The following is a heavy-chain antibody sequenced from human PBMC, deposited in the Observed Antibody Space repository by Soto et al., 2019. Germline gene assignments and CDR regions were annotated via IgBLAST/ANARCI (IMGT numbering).Heavy chain of an antibody. CDR2: IWYDGSNK. V-gene: IGHV3-33*01. J-gene: IGHJ6*03. Sequence: GGSLRLSCAASGFTFSSYGMHWVRQAPGKGLEWVAVIWYDGSNKYYADSVKGRFTISRDNAKNSLYLQMNSLRAEDTAVYYCARDTVTVSYYYYMDVWGKGTTVTVSS. CDR1: GFTFSSYG. D-gene: IGHD4-17*01. CDR3: ARDTVTVSYYYYMDV.